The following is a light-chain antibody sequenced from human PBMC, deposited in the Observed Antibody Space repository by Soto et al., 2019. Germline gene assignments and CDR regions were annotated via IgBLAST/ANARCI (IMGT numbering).Light chain of an antibody. CDR3: TSYAGSDTFV. CDR2: AVT. CDR1: SSDIGGYNY. J-gene: IGLJ1*01. Sequence: QSALTQPPSASGSPGQSVTISCTGTSSDIGGYNYVSWYQQHPGKAPKLVIYAVTKRPSGVPDRFSGSKSGNTASLTVSGLQAEDEADYYCTSYAGSDTFVFGTGTKVTVL. V-gene: IGLV2-8*01.